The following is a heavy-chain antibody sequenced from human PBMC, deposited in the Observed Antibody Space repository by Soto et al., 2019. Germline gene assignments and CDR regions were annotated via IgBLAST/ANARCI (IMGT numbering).Heavy chain of an antibody. CDR2: ISYSGST. CDR1: SDSISSYY. Sequence: SETLSLTCTVSSDSISSYYWSWIRQPPGKRLEWIGYISYSGSTDYNPSLKSRVTISGDTSKNQFSLKVSSVTAADTAVYYCARGTSWQLPFDYWGQGTLVTVSS. J-gene: IGHJ4*02. V-gene: IGHV4-59*01. D-gene: IGHD6-13*01. CDR3: ARGTSWQLPFDY.